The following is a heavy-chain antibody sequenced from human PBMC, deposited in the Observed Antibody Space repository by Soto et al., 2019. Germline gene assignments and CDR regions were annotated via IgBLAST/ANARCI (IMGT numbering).Heavy chain of an antibody. CDR3: ASSGSYDIAWFDP. V-gene: IGHV3-74*03. Sequence: GGSLRLSCAATSFTFSSDWMHWIRQSPGEGVVWVSRISADGSDATYAHSVKGRFTISRDNAKNTLYLQMNSLRAEDTAVYYCASSGSYDIAWFDPWGQGTLVTVSS. CDR2: ISADGSDA. J-gene: IGHJ5*02. CDR1: SFTFSSDW. D-gene: IGHD3-10*01.